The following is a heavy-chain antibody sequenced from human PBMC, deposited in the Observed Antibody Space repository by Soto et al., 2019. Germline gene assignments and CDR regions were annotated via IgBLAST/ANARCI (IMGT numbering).Heavy chain of an antibody. Sequence: QVQLVQSGAEVKKPGASVKVSCKASGYTFTSYGISWVRQAPGQGLEWMGWISAYNGNTNYAQKLQGRVTMTTDTSTSTAHMELRSLRSDDPAVYFCATEGEVGYDIFTGYSPIYYDGMDVWGQGTTGTVFS. CDR2: ISAYNGNT. CDR3: ATEGEVGYDIFTGYSPIYYDGMDV. V-gene: IGHV1-18*01. D-gene: IGHD3-9*01. CDR1: GYTFTSYG. J-gene: IGHJ6*02.